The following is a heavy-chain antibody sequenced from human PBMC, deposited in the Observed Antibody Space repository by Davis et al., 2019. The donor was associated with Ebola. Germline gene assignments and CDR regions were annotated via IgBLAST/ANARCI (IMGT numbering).Heavy chain of an antibody. Sequence: PSQTLSPTCTLSGGSISIYYWSWILQPPGKGLEWNGYIYYSGSTNYNPSRKSRVTISVDTSKKQFSLKLSSVSAADTAVYYCARRRWEIRYWGQGTLVTVSS. CDR3: ARRRWEIRY. V-gene: IGHV4-59*12. CDR1: GGSISIYY. CDR2: IYYSGST. J-gene: IGHJ4*02. D-gene: IGHD1-26*01.